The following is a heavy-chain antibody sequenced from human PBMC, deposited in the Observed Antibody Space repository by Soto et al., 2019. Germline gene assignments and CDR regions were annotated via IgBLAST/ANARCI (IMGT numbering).Heavy chain of an antibody. CDR1: GYTFTSYG. Sequence: QVQLVQSGAEVKKPGASVKVSCKASGYTFTSYGISWVRQAPGQGLEWMGWNSAYNGNTNYAQKLQGRVTMTTDTPTRTAYMAPRSRRPVDTGVYYCAREGAAVGRRAPWFDPWGQGTLVTVSS. CDR2: NSAYNGNT. D-gene: IGHD6-19*01. V-gene: IGHV1-18*01. J-gene: IGHJ5*02. CDR3: AREGAAVGRRAPWFDP.